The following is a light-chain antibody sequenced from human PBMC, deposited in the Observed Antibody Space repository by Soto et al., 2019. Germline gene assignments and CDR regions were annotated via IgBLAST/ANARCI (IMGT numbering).Light chain of an antibody. CDR2: GAS. CDR1: QSVSIN. Sequence: EIVMTQSPATLSVSPGERATLSCRASQSVSINLAWYQQKPGQAPRLLIYGASTRATGIPARFSGSGSGTEFTVTISSLQSEDFAVYYCQQYNDWFTFGPGTKVEIK. CDR3: QQYNDWFT. J-gene: IGKJ3*01. V-gene: IGKV3-15*01.